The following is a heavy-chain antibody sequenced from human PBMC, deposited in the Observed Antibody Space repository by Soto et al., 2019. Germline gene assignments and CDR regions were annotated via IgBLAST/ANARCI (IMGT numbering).Heavy chain of an antibody. CDR3: ARDYGTNNSYYYYGMDV. V-gene: IGHV1-2*04. J-gene: IGHJ6*02. CDR1: GYTFTDYY. CDR2: INPNSGGT. Sequence: GASVKVSCKASGYTFTDYYMHWVRQAPGQGLEWMGWINPNSGGTNYAQKFQGWVTMTRDTSISTAYMELSRLRSDDTAVYYCARDYGTNNSYYYYGMDVWGQGTTVTVSS. D-gene: IGHD1-7*01.